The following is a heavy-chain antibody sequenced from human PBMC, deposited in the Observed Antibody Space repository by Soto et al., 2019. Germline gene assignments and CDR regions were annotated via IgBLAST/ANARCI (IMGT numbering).Heavy chain of an antibody. CDR1: GFTFGSYA. D-gene: IGHD3-22*01. J-gene: IGHJ4*02. CDR2: IRSEANGGTT. Sequence: PGGSLRLSCTGSGFTFGSYALSWVRQAPGKGLEWVGVIRSEANGGTTDYAASVKGRITISRDDSKSIAYMGITSLQTEDTAVYYCTRYYYESSGYYVYWGQGALLAVSS. CDR3: TRYYYESSGYYVY. V-gene: IGHV3-49*04.